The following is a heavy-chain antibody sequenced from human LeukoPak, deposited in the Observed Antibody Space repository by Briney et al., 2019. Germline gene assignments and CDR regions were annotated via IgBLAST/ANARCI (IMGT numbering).Heavy chain of an antibody. CDR2: IRYDGSNK. J-gene: IGHJ4*02. V-gene: IGHV3-30*02. CDR1: GFTFSSYD. Sequence: GGSLRLSCAASGFTFSSYDMHWVRQAPGKGLEWVAFIRYDGSNKYYADSVKGRFTISRDNSKNTLYLQMNSLRAEDTAVYYCAKESTHYGGGYFDYWAREPWSPSPQ. D-gene: IGHD4-17*01. CDR3: AKESTHYGGGYFDY.